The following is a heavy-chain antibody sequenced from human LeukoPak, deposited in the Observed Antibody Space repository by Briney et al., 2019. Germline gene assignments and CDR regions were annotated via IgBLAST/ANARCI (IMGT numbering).Heavy chain of an antibody. V-gene: IGHV3-53*01. CDR3: ARDHGGDSTAYTDY. Sequence: GGSLRLSCAASGFTVSSNYMSWVRQAPGKGLEWVSVIYSGGSAYHADSVRGRFTISRHNSKNTLYLQMNSLRAEDTAVYYCARDHGGDSTAYTDYWGQGTLVTVSS. J-gene: IGHJ4*02. D-gene: IGHD3-22*01. CDR2: IYSGGSA. CDR1: GFTVSSNY.